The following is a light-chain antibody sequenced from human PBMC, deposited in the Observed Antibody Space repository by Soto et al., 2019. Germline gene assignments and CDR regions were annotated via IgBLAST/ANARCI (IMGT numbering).Light chain of an antibody. Sequence: QSALTQPASVSGSPGQSSTISCTGTSSDVCTYNYVSWYQQHPGKAPTLMFYEVSNRPSGVSNRFSGSTSGKTASLTISGVQAEDEADYYCSSYTSSNTLYVLGTGPKVTVL. V-gene: IGLV2-14*01. CDR2: EVS. CDR1: SSDVCTYNY. CDR3: SSYTSSNTLYV. J-gene: IGLJ1*01.